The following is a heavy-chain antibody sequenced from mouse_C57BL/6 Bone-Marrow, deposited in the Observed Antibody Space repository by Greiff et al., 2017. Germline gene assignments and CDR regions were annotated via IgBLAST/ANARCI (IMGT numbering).Heavy chain of an antibody. V-gene: IGHV1-64*01. CDR3: ASTRGAMDY. J-gene: IGHJ4*01. CDR2: IQPNSGST. CDR1: GYTFTSYG. Sequence: VKLQQPGAELVKPGASVKMSCKASGYTFTSYGMHWVKQRPGKGLEWLGMIQPNSGSTNYNEKFKSKATLTVDKSSSTDYMQLSGLASEVYAVYYCASTRGAMDYWGQGTSVTVSS.